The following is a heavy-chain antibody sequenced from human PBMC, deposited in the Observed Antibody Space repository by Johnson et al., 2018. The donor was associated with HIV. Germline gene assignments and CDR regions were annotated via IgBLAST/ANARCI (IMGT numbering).Heavy chain of an antibody. CDR2: ITWNSGSI. CDR3: AKDLFRWELLPRAFDI. CDR1: GFTFDDYA. J-gene: IGHJ3*02. V-gene: IGHV3-9*01. D-gene: IGHD1-26*01. Sequence: EVQLVESGGGLVQPGRSLRLSCAASGFTFDDYAIHWVRQAPGKGLECVSGITWNSGSIGYADSVKGRFTISRDNAKNSLYLQMNSLRAEDTALYYCAKDLFRWELLPRAFDIWGQGTMVTVSS.